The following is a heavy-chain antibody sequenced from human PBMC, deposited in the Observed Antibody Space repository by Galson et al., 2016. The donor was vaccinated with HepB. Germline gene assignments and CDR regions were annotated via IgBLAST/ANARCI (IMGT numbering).Heavy chain of an antibody. J-gene: IGHJ4*02. D-gene: IGHD3-16*01. CDR1: GYSLTTYW. CDR2: IDPSDSYT. V-gene: IGHV5-10-1*01. Sequence: QSGAEVKKPGESLRISCKGSGYSLTTYWISWVRQMPGKGLEWMGRIDPSDSYTNYSPSFQGHATFSCDKSISTAYLQWSSLKASDTAMYYCARLAEGDYDYWGQGTLVSVSS. CDR3: ARLAEGDYDY.